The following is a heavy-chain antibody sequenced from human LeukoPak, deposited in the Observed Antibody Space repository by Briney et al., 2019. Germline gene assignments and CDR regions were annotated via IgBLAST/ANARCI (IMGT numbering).Heavy chain of an antibody. D-gene: IGHD2-15*01. V-gene: IGHV4-34*01. CDR3: ARAYCSGGSCYSYYFDY. CDR1: GGSFSGYY. CDR2: INHSGST. J-gene: IGHJ4*02. Sequence: SETLSLTCAVYGGSFSGYYWSWIRQPPGKGLEWIGEINHSGSTSYKSSLKSRVTISIDASKNQFSLKLSSVTAADTAVYYCARAYCSGGSCYSYYFDYWGQGTLVTVSS.